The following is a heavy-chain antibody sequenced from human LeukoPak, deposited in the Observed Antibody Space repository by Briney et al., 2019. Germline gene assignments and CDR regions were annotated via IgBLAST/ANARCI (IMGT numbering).Heavy chain of an antibody. D-gene: IGHD6-19*01. V-gene: IGHV1-69*01. Sequence: SVKVSCKASGGTFSRYAISWVRQAPGQGLEWTGGIIPMFGIANYAQKFQGRVTITADESTSTAYMELSSLRSEDTAVYYCARDRPYTGGWRGFDYWGQGTLVTVSS. CDR2: IIPMFGIA. J-gene: IGHJ4*02. CDR1: GGTFSRYA. CDR3: ARDRPYTGGWRGFDY.